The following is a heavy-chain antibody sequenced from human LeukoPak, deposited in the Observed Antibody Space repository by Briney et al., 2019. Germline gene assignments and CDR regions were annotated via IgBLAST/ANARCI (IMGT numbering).Heavy chain of an antibody. J-gene: IGHJ4*02. CDR3: ARHLLLGYCSSTSCLNYFDY. CDR1: GYSFTSYW. Sequence: GESLKISCKGSGYSFTSYWIGWVRQMPGKGLEWMGIIYPGDSDTRYSPSFQGQVTISADKSISTAYLQWSSLKASDTAMYYCARHLLLGYCSSTSCLNYFDYWGQGTLVTVSS. D-gene: IGHD2-2*01. V-gene: IGHV5-51*01. CDR2: IYPGDSDT.